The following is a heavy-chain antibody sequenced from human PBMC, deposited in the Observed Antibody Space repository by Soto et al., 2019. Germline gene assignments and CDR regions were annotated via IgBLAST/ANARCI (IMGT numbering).Heavy chain of an antibody. Sequence: SGPTLVNPTQTLTLTCTFSGFSLSTNAVGVSWIRQPPGKALEWLALIDWDDDKYYSTSLKTRLTISKDTSKNQVVLTMTNMDPVDTATYYCARLPTMVRGVHYGMDVWGQGTTVTVSS. J-gene: IGHJ6*02. CDR1: GFSLSTNAVG. CDR3: ARLPTMVRGVHYGMDV. CDR2: IDWDDDK. V-gene: IGHV2-70*01. D-gene: IGHD3-10*01.